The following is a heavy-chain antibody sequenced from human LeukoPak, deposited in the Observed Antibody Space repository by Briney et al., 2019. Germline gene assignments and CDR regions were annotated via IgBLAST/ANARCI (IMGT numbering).Heavy chain of an antibody. CDR3: MARGDSYGLFDY. J-gene: IGHJ4*01. V-gene: IGHV3-73*01. CDR1: GFTSSDSA. CDR2: IRSKANTYAA. D-gene: IGHD5-18*01. Sequence: GGSLRLSCAASGFTSSDSAMHWVRQASGTGLEWVARIRSKANTYAASYAASVKGRFTISRDDSKNTASLQMNSLKTEDTAVYYCMARGDSYGLFDYWGHGTLVTVSS.